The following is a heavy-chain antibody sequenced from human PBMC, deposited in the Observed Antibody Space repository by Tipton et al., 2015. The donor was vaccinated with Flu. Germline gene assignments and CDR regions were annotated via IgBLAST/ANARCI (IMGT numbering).Heavy chain of an antibody. CDR3: AKGLLYGGYAGRFDS. D-gene: IGHD4-17*01. V-gene: IGHV3-23*01. CDR1: GFTFSSYA. J-gene: IGHJ5*01. Sequence: SLRLSCAASGFTFSSYAMSWVRQAPRKGLEWVSTISGSADRTNYADSVKGRFTISRDNSKNTLYLHMNSLRAEDTAVYYCAKGLLYGGYAGRFDSWGQGTLVTVSS. CDR2: ISGSADRT.